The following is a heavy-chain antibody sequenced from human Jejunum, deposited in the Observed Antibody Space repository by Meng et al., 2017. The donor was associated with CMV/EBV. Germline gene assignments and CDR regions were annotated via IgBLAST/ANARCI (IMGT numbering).Heavy chain of an antibody. CDR2: ISASGGNT. D-gene: IGHD3-16*01. CDR1: GFTFGNDY. J-gene: IGHJ4*02. Sequence: QGQLVQSGAEVKKPGASVRISCKASGFTFGNDYFHWVRQAPGQGLEWMGVISASGGNTGYGQKFQGRVIMTRDTSTGTVYMDLSGLRSEDTAIYYCARDGPWAWGGSDYWGQGTLVTVSS. CDR3: ARDGPWAWGGSDY. V-gene: IGHV1-46*01.